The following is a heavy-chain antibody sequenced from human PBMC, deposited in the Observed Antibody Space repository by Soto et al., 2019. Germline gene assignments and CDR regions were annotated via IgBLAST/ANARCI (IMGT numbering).Heavy chain of an antibody. Sequence: EVQLLESGGGLVQPGGSLRLSCAASGFTFSNYAMAWVRLAPGKGPECVSVISSRGESTYYADSVKGLFTISRDKSKNTPDLQTNSLRAEDTAVYYCAKDVITMTVGYFDLWGRGTLVTVSS. J-gene: IGHJ2*01. V-gene: IGHV3-23*01. D-gene: IGHD1-1*01. CDR2: ISSRGEST. CDR3: AKDVITMTVGYFDL. CDR1: GFTFSNYA.